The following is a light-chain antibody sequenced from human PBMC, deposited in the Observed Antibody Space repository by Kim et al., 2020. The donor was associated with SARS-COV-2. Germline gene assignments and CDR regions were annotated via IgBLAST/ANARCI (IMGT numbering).Light chain of an antibody. CDR2: GAS. V-gene: IGKV3-20*01. CDR1: QSVSSNH. J-gene: IGKJ1*01. Sequence: SPGERGTLSCRASQSVSSNHLAWYQHKPGQAPRLLIYGASSRATGIPDRFSGSGSGTDFTLTISRLEPEDFAVYHCQQYGISPRTFGQGTKVDIK. CDR3: QQYGISPRT.